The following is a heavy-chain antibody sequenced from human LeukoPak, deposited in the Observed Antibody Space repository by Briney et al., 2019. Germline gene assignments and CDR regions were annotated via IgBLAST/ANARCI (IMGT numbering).Heavy chain of an antibody. CDR1: GGSFGGYY. V-gene: IGHV4-34*01. CDR3: ARDHPDADYGGPGVMDY. Sequence: SETLSLTCAVYGGSFGGYYWSWIRQPPGKGLEWIGEINHSGSTNYNPSLKSRVTISVDMSKNQISLRLSSVTAADTAVYYCARDHPDADYGGPGVMDYWGQGKLVIVSS. J-gene: IGHJ4*02. CDR2: INHSGST. D-gene: IGHD4-23*01.